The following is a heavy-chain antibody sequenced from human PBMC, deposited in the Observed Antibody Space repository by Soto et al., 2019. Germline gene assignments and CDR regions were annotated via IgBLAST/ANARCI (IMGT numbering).Heavy chain of an antibody. CDR2: ISRYNGET. CDR1: GYTFSIYG. Sequence: QVQLVQSGAEVRKPGASVRVSCKASGYTFSIYGICWVRQAPGQGLEWMGWISRYNGETNLAQQLQGRVTKTTDTFESTANMDLGRLRTDDTAVYYHARKYRSPSWFDAWGQGTLVTVSS. D-gene: IGHD6-19*01. CDR3: ARKYRSPSWFDA. V-gene: IGHV1-18*01. J-gene: IGHJ5*02.